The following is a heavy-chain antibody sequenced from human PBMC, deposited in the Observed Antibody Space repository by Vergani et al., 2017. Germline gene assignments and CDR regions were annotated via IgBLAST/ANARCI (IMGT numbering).Heavy chain of an antibody. CDR3: ARQRLVRVMGGYYGMDV. CDR1: GGSISSGDHC. J-gene: IGHJ6*02. Sequence: QVQLQESGPGVVKPSQTLSLTCAVSGGSISSGDHCWTWIRQRPGKGLEWIGYIFYSGTTYDNPSLRSRLTISVDTSKNQFSLKLSSVTAADTAVYYCARQRLVRVMGGYYGMDVWGQGTTVTVSS. CDR2: IFYSGTT. V-gene: IGHV4-31*11. D-gene: IGHD3-10*01.